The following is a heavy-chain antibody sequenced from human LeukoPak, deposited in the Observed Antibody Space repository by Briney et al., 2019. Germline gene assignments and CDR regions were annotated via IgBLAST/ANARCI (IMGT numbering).Heavy chain of an antibody. Sequence: GASVNVSCKASGFTFTSPAMQWVRQARGQRLEWIGWIVVGSGNTNYAQKFQERVTITRDMSTSTAYMELSSLRSEDTAVYYRASDFWGGYAPRYGMVVWRQGTTVTVSS. D-gene: IGHD3-3*01. V-gene: IGHV1-58*02. J-gene: IGHJ6*02. CDR1: GFTFTSPA. CDR3: ASDFWGGYAPRYGMVV. CDR2: IVVGSGNT.